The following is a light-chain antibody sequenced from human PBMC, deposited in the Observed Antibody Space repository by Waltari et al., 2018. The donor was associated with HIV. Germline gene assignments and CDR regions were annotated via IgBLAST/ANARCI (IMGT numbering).Light chain of an antibody. V-gene: IGLV1-47*01. CDR1: SPNIGNNY. CDR3: AAWDDSLSGPV. Sequence: QSVLTQPPSASGTPGQRVTISCSGSSPNIGNNYVTWYQQLPGTAPKLLIYRHNPRPSGVPDRFSGSKSGTSASLAISGLRSEDEADYYCAAWDDSLSGPVFGGGTKLTVL. CDR2: RHN. J-gene: IGLJ3*02.